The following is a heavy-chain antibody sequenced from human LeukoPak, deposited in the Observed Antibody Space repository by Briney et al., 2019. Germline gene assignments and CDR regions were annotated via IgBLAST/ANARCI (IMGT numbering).Heavy chain of an antibody. Sequence: GRSLRLPCAASGFTFSSYAMHWVRQAPGKGLEWVAVISCDGSNKYYADSVKGRFTISRDNSKNTLYLQMNSLRTEDTAFYYCVKDIFSFGTKTVTTFDRWGQGTLVTVSS. CDR1: GFTFSSYA. D-gene: IGHD4-11*01. J-gene: IGHJ4*02. CDR3: VKDIFSFGTKTVTTFDR. V-gene: IGHV3-30*04. CDR2: ISCDGSNK.